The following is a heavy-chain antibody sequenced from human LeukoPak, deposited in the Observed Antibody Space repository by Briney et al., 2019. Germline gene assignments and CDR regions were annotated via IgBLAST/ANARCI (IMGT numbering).Heavy chain of an antibody. CDR3: ARDLLITIFGVVISTTYYYYGMDV. D-gene: IGHD3-3*01. J-gene: IGHJ6*02. Sequence: GGSLRLSCAASGLTVSSNYMSWVRQAPGKGLEWVSVIYSGGTTYYADSVKGRFTISRDNAKNSLYLRMNSLRAEDTAVYYCARDLLITIFGVVISTTYYYYGMDVWGQGTTVTVSS. CDR2: IYSGGTT. CDR1: GLTVSSNY. V-gene: IGHV3-53*01.